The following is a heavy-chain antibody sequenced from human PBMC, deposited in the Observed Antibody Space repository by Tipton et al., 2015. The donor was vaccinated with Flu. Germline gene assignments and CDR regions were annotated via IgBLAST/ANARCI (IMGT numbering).Heavy chain of an antibody. J-gene: IGHJ5*01. D-gene: IGHD4-11*01. CDR3: ARRTFSNYVSEPKNWFDF. CDR2: IHRSGST. V-gene: IGHV4-38-2*01. CDR1: GDSISSDYF. Sequence: TLSLTCAVSGDSISSDYFWGWIRQPPGKGLEWIATIHRSGSTKYNPSLKSRVTISVDTSKNQFSLEVRSVTAADMAVYFCARRTFSNYVSEPKNWFDFWGQGTLVTVSS.